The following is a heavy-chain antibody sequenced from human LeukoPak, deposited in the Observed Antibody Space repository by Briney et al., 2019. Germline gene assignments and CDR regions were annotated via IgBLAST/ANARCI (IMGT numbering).Heavy chain of an antibody. CDR1: GYTFTDYY. D-gene: IGHD3-22*01. V-gene: IGHV1-2*02. J-gene: IGHJ6*03. CDR3: ARLNRSGYMDV. Sequence: ASVKVSCKASGYTFTDYYMHWVRQAPGQGLEWMGWIDPNSGDTNYAQKFQGRVTMTRDTSISTAYMELSSLRSEDTAVYYCARLNRSGYMDVWGKGTTVTVSS. CDR2: IDPNSGDT.